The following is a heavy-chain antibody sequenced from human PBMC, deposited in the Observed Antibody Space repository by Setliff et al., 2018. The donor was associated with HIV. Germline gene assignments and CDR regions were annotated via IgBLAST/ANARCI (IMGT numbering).Heavy chain of an antibody. D-gene: IGHD3-22*01. CDR2: IYTSGST. V-gene: IGHV4-61*09. Sequence: SETLSLTCTVSGGSISSGSNYWSWIRQPAGKGLEWIGHIYTSGSTYYNPSLKSRVTISVDTSKNQFYLKLSSVTAADTAVYYCARILLYDSSAYFVNAFDIWGQGTVVTVSS. J-gene: IGHJ3*02. CDR3: ARILLYDSSAYFVNAFDI. CDR1: GGSISSGSNY.